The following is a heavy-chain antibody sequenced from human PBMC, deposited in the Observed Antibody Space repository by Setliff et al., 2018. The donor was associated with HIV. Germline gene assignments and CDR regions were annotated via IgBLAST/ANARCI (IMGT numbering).Heavy chain of an antibody. J-gene: IGHJ4*02. CDR2: ISGSGGST. Sequence: LRLSCAASGFTFSSYAMSWVRQAPGKGLEWVSAISGSGGSTYYADSVKGRFTISRDKSKNTLYLQVNSLRAADTAVYYCAEGYTYFDYWGQGTPVTVSS. CDR3: AEGYTYFDY. D-gene: IGHD1-1*01. CDR1: GFTFSSYA. V-gene: IGHV3-23*01.